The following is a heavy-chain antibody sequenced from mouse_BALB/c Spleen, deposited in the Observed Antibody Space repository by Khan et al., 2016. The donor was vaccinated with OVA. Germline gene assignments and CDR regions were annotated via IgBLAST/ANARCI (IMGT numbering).Heavy chain of an antibody. CDR3: ARHETTMILVAS. CDR1: GFTFSSSG. V-gene: IGHV5-6*01. J-gene: IGHJ3*01. CDR2: ISSGGSYT. D-gene: IGHD2-4*01. Sequence: EVELVESGGDLVKPGGSLKLSCAASGFTFSSSGMSWVRQTPDKRLDWVATISSGGSYTYYPDSVKGRFTVSRDNAKNTLYLQMSSLKSEDTAIYYGARHETTMILVASWGQGTLVTVSA.